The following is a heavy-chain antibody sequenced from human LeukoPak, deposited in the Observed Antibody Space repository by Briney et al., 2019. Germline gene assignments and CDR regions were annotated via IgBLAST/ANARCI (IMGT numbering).Heavy chain of an antibody. J-gene: IGHJ4*02. Sequence: GGSLRLSCAASGFTLSSYEMNWVRQAPGKGLEWVSYISSSGSTIYYADSVKGRFTISRDNAKNSLYLQMNSLRAEDTAVYYCARAPGGREPPLDYWGQGTLVTVSS. V-gene: IGHV3-48*03. CDR3: ARAPGGREPPLDY. CDR1: GFTLSSYE. D-gene: IGHD1-26*01. CDR2: ISSSGSTI.